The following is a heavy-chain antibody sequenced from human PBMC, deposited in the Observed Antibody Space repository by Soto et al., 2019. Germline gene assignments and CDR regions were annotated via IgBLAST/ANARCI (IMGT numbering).Heavy chain of an antibody. J-gene: IGHJ6*02. Sequence: SETLSLTCAVYGGSFSGYYWSWIRQPPGKGLEWIGEINHSGSTNYNPSLKSRVTISVDTSKNQFSLKLSSVTAADTAVYYCARGRRRRQQLVLSHYYYGMDVWGQGTTVTVSS. CDR2: INHSGST. CDR1: GGSFSGYY. V-gene: IGHV4-34*01. CDR3: ARGRRRRQQLVLSHYYYGMDV. D-gene: IGHD6-13*01.